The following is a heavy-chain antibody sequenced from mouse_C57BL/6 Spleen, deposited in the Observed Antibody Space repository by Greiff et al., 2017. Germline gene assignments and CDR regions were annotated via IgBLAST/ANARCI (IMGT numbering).Heavy chain of an antibody. Sequence: EVHLVESGGGLVKPGGSLKLSCAASGFTFSDYGMHWVRQAPEKGLGWVAYLSSGSSTIYYADTVKGRFTISRDNAKNTLFLQMTSLRSEDTAMYYCARGNDGYYRAWFAYWGQGTLVTVSA. V-gene: IGHV5-17*01. CDR1: GFTFSDYG. D-gene: IGHD2-3*01. CDR2: LSSGSSTI. J-gene: IGHJ3*01. CDR3: ARGNDGYYRAWFAY.